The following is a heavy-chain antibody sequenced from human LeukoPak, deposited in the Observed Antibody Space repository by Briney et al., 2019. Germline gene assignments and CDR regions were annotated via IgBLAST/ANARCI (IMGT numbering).Heavy chain of an antibody. Sequence: GGSLRLSCAASGFTFTNYAMSWVRQAPGKGLECVSAISNTGGSTYYVDSVKGRFTISRDNSKNTLYLQMNSLRADDTAVYYCANNWNLDYWGQGTLVTVSS. CDR2: ISNTGGST. V-gene: IGHV3-23*01. CDR1: GFTFTNYA. D-gene: IGHD1-20*01. J-gene: IGHJ4*02. CDR3: ANNWNLDY.